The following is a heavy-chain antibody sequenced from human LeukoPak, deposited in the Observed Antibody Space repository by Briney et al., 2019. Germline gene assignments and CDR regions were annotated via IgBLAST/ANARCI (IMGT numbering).Heavy chain of an antibody. CDR3: AKPLEKYTYGGNFDY. V-gene: IGHV3-23*01. CDR2: ISSSADST. Sequence: GGTLRLSCEASGFTFSSYAMSWVRQAPGKGLAWVSVISSSADSTYYADSVKGRFTISRDNSKNTLYLQMNNLRAEDTAVYYCAKPLEKYTYGGNFDYWGQGILVTVSS. J-gene: IGHJ4*02. CDR1: GFTFSSYA. D-gene: IGHD4-23*01.